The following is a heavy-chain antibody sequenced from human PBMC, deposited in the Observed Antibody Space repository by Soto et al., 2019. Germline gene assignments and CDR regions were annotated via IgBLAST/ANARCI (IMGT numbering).Heavy chain of an antibody. D-gene: IGHD3-22*01. CDR3: AREVSAYDSSGYVDY. CDR2: IYYSGST. V-gene: IGHV4-31*03. J-gene: IGHJ4*02. Sequence: QVQLQESGPGLVKPSQTLSLTCTVSGGSISSGGYYWSWIRQHPGTGLEWIGYIYYSGSTYYNQSLKSRVTISVDTSKDQFSLKLISVTAADTAVYYCAREVSAYDSSGYVDYWGQGTLVTVSS. CDR1: GGSISSGGYY.